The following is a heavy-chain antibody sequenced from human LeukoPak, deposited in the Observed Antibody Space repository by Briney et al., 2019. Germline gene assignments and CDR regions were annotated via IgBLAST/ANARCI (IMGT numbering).Heavy chain of an antibody. J-gene: IGHJ4*02. CDR2: ISSSSSYI. V-gene: IGHV3-21*01. CDR1: GFTFSSYS. CDR3: ARDDSSGWYSGKRADY. D-gene: IGHD6-19*01. Sequence: GGSLRLSCAASGFTFSSYSMNWVRQAPGKGLEWVSSISSSSSYIYYADSVKGRFTISRDNAKNSLYLQMNSLRAEDTAVYYCARDDSSGWYSGKRADYWGQGTLVTVSS.